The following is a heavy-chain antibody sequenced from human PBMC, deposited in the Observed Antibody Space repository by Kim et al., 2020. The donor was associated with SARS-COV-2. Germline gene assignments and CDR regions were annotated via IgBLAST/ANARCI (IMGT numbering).Heavy chain of an antibody. J-gene: IGHJ4*02. D-gene: IGHD6-19*01. V-gene: IGHV3-23*01. Sequence: DSVKGRFTISRDNSKNTLYLQMNSLRAEDTAVYYCAKDLSGWYVPYYFDYWGQGTLVTVSS. CDR3: AKDLSGWYVPYYFDY.